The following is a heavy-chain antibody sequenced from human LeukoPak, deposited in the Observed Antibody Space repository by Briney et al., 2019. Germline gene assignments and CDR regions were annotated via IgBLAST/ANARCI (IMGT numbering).Heavy chain of an antibody. CDR3: ARVSLVAHYYDSSGLAPTDY. CDR1: GYTFTGYY. V-gene: IGHV1-2*02. D-gene: IGHD3-22*01. J-gene: IGHJ4*02. Sequence: ASVKVSCKASGYTFTGYYMHWVRQAPGQGLEWMGWINPNSGGTNYAQKFRGRVTMTRDTSISTAYMELSRLRSDDTAVYYCARVSLVAHYYDSSGLAPTDYWGQGTLVTVSS. CDR2: INPNSGGT.